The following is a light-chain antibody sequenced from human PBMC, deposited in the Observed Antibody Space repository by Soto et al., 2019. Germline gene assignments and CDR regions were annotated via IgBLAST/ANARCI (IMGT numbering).Light chain of an antibody. Sequence: EMVMTQSPDTLSVSPGERVTLSCRASQSIRNDLAWYQQKPGQAPRLLIYGASTRATGVPARFSGSGSGTEFTLTISRLQSEDFAVYYCQQYNNWPPITFGQGTRLEIK. CDR2: GAS. V-gene: IGKV3-15*01. CDR1: QSIRND. CDR3: QQYNNWPPIT. J-gene: IGKJ5*01.